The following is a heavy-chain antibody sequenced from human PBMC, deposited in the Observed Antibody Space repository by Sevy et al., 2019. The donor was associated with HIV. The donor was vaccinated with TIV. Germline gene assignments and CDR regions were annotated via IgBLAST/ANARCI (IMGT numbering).Heavy chain of an antibody. CDR1: GFTLSSYW. D-gene: IGHD2-21*02. Sequence: GGSLRLSCAASGFTLSSYWMHWVRQAPGKGLEWVANIKEDGSEKFYVDSVKGRFTISRDNANNSLYLQMSSLSAEDTAVYDCARDIREAVTHWGQGTLVTVSS. V-gene: IGHV3-7*01. CDR3: ARDIREAVTH. J-gene: IGHJ4*02. CDR2: IKEDGSEK.